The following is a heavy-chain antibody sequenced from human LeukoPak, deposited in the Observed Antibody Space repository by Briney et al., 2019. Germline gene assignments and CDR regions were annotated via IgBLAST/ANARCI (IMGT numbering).Heavy chain of an antibody. CDR1: GGSISSYY. V-gene: IGHV4-59*01. CDR3: ARKSYYDSSGYYYVFDY. Sequence: SETLSLTCTVSGGSISSYYWSWIRQPPGKGLEWIGYIYYSRSTNYNPSLKSRVTISVDTSKNQFSLKLSSVTAADTAVYYCARKSYYDSSGYYYVFDYWGQGTLVTVSS. CDR2: IYYSRST. D-gene: IGHD3-22*01. J-gene: IGHJ4*02.